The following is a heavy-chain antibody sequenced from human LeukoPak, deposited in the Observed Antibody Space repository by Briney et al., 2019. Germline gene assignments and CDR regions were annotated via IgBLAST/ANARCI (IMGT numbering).Heavy chain of an antibody. D-gene: IGHD6-13*01. Sequence: SETLSLTCTVSGGSISSYYWSWIRQPAGKGLEWIGEINHSGSTNYNPSLKSRVTISVDTSKNQFSLKLSSVTAADTAVYYCAREQGYSSSWYARSAPYYFDYWGQGTLVTVSS. CDR3: AREQGYSSSWYARSAPYYFDY. J-gene: IGHJ4*02. CDR1: GGSISSYY. V-gene: IGHV4-34*01. CDR2: INHSGST.